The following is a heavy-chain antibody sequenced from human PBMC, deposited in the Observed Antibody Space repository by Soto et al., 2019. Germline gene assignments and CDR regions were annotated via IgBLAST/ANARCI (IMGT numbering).Heavy chain of an antibody. V-gene: IGHV3-48*03. J-gene: IGHJ6*02. Sequence: GGSLRLSCAASGFAFSGFEMNWVRQAPGKGLEWVSYISSGASNMYYADSVKGRFTISRDNAQSSLYLQMNSLRAEDTAVYYCARAPTYEFASGYSNKRGTYDLDGWGQGTTVTVSS. CDR1: GFAFSGFE. CDR3: ARAPTYEFASGYSNKRGTYDLDG. D-gene: IGHD3-3*01. CDR2: ISSGASNM.